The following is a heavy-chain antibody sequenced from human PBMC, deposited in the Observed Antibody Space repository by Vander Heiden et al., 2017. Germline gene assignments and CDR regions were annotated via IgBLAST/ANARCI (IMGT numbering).Heavy chain of an antibody. Sequence: EVQLVESGGGLVQPGGSLRPSCAASGFACSSSWMHWVRQAPGKGLVWVSRIKSDGSSTYYADSVKGRFTISRDNAKNTLYLQMDSLRADDTAVYYCARDSYSSGDYWGQGTLVTVSS. CDR3: ARDSYSSGDY. D-gene: IGHD6-19*01. V-gene: IGHV3-74*01. CDR2: IKSDGSST. CDR1: GFACSSSW. J-gene: IGHJ4*02.